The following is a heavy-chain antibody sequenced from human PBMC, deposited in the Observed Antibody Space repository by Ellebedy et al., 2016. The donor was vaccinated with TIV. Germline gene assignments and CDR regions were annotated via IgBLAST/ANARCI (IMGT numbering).Heavy chain of an antibody. J-gene: IGHJ6*03. CDR1: GLTASSNF. CDR3: ARVGKRGYDYMDV. Sequence: GGSLRLXXVASGLTASSNFMNWVRQAPGKGLEWVSVIYSGGSTYYADSVKGRFSISRDNSKNTLYLQINTLRAEDTAVYYCARVGKRGYDYMDVWGKGTTVTVSS. CDR2: IYSGGST. D-gene: IGHD3-10*01. V-gene: IGHV3-53*01.